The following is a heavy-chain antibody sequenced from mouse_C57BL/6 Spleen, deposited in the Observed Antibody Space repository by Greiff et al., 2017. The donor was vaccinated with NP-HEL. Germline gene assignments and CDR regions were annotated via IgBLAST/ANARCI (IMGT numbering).Heavy chain of an antibody. V-gene: IGHV14-2*01. CDR2: IDPEDGET. J-gene: IGHJ1*03. D-gene: IGHD2-1*01. Sequence: VQLQQSGAELVKPGASVKLSCTASGFNIKDYYMHWVKQRTEQGLEWIGRIDPEDGETKSAPKFQGKVTITADTSSTTAYLQLSSLTSEDTAVYYCASIYYGNEEDVWGTGTTVTVSS. CDR3: ASIYYGNEEDV. CDR1: GFNIKDYY.